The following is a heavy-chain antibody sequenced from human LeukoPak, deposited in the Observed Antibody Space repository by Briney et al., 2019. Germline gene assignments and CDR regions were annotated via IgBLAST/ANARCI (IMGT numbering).Heavy chain of an antibody. Sequence: GGSLRLSCAASGFIFSDFWMTWVRQAPGKGLEWVANIKEDGSDKNYVDSVKGRFTISRDNAKNSLYLQMNSLRAEDTAIYYCARDAAYGYDRFDYWGQGTQVTVSS. CDR2: IKEDGSDK. V-gene: IGHV3-7*01. CDR1: GFIFSDFW. D-gene: IGHD5-18*01. CDR3: ARDAAYGYDRFDY. J-gene: IGHJ4*02.